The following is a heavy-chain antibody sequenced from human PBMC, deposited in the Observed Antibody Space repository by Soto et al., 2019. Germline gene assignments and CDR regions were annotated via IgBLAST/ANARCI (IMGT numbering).Heavy chain of an antibody. CDR1: GGTFSSYA. Sequence: GASVKVSCKASGGTFSSYAISWVRQAPGQGLEWMGGIIPIFGTANYAQKFQGRVTITADESTSTAYMELSSLRSEDTAVYYCARVPTMGEYYYYYYGMDVRGQGTTVTVSS. D-gene: IGHD3-10*01. CDR3: ARVPTMGEYYYYYYGMDV. CDR2: IIPIFGTA. V-gene: IGHV1-69*13. J-gene: IGHJ6*02.